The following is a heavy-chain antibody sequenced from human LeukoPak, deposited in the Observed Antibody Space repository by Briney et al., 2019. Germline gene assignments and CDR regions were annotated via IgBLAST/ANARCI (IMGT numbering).Heavy chain of an antibody. Sequence: ASVKVSCKASGYTFTSYGISWVRQAPGQGLEWMGWMNPNSGNTGYAQKFQGRVTIARNTSISTAYMELSSLRSEDTAVYYCARNYDYVWGSYRFDYWGQGTLVTVSS. CDR1: GYTFTSYG. D-gene: IGHD3-16*02. CDR2: MNPNSGNT. CDR3: ARNYDYVWGSYRFDY. J-gene: IGHJ4*02. V-gene: IGHV1-8*03.